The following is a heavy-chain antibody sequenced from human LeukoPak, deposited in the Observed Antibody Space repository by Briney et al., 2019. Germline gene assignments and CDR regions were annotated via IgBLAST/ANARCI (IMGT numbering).Heavy chain of an antibody. CDR3: ASQDYGDYQFDY. D-gene: IGHD4-17*01. CDR1: GGSISSSSYY. J-gene: IGHJ4*02. V-gene: IGHV4-39*01. CDR2: IYYSGST. Sequence: PSETLSLTCTVSGGSISSSSYYWGWIRQPPGKGLEWIGSIYYSGSTYYNPSLKSRVTISVDTSKNQFSLKLSSVTAADTAVYYCASQDYGDYQFDYWGQGTLVTVSS.